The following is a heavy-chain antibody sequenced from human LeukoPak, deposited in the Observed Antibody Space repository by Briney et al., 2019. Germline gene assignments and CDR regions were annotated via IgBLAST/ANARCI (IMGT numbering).Heavy chain of an antibody. CDR1: GGSISSNTYY. D-gene: IGHD4-17*01. V-gene: IGHV4-61*02. J-gene: IGHJ4*02. CDR2: IYTSGST. Sequence: SETLSLTCTVSGGSISSNTYYWSWIRQPAGKGLEWIGRIYTSGSTNYNPSLKSRVTISVDTSKNQFSLKLSSVTAADTAVYYCARAYGDLFDYWGQGTLVTVSS. CDR3: ARAYGDLFDY.